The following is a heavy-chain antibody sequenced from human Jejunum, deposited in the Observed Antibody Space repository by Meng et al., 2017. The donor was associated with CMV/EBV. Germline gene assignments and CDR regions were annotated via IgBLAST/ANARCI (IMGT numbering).Heavy chain of an antibody. CDR2: INDGGGT. J-gene: IGHJ4*02. Sequence: GSLRLSCAASGFTFSNYAMSWVRQAPGKGLEWVSSINDGGGTYYADSVKGRFIISRDSSENTVSLQMNSLRADDTAVYYCARLSDSWGQGTLVTVSS. CDR1: GFTFSNYA. D-gene: IGHD2-15*01. CDR3: ARLSDS. V-gene: IGHV3-23*01.